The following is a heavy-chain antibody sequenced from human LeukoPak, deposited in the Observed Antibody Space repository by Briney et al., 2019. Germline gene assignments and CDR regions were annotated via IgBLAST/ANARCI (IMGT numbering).Heavy chain of an antibody. CDR2: INHSGST. J-gene: IGHJ6*02. D-gene: IGHD6-19*01. V-gene: IGHV4-34*01. CDR1: GGSFSGYY. Sequence: SQTLSLTCAVYGGSFSGYYWSWIRQPPGKGLEWIGEINHSGSTNYNPSLKSRVTISVDTSKNQFSLKLSSVTAADTAVYYCASGDSSGWSGYYYGMDVWGQGTTVTVSS. CDR3: ASGDSSGWSGYYYGMDV.